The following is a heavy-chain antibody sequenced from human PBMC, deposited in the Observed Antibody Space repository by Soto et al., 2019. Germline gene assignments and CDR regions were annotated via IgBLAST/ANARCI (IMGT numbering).Heavy chain of an antibody. CDR2: IKSKADGGTT. Sequence: GSLRLSCAASEFTSANAWISWVRQAPGKGLEWVGRIKSKADGGTTDYAAPVKGRFTISRDESQNTLYLQMNSLKTEDTAVYYCTSLYYGHWGQGTLVTVSS. CDR3: TSLYYGH. V-gene: IGHV3-15*01. J-gene: IGHJ4*02. CDR1: EFTSANAW. D-gene: IGHD4-17*01.